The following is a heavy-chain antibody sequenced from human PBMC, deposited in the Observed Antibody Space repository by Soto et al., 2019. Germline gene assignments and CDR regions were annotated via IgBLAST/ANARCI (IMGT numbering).Heavy chain of an antibody. J-gene: IGHJ4*02. V-gene: IGHV4-31*01. D-gene: IGHD2-21*02. CDR3: ARRYGGNSGDY. CDR2: IYYSGST. CDR1: GGSISSGVYY. Sequence: QVQLQESGPGLVKPSQTLSLTCTVSGGSISSGVYYWSWIRQHPGKGLEWIGYIYYSGSTYYNPSLKSQVTISVDTSKNQFSLKLSSVTAADTAVYYCARRYGGNSGDYWGQGTLVTVSS.